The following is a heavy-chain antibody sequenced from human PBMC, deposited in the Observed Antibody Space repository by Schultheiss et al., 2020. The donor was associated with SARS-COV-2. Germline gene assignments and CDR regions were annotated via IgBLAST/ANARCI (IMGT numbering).Heavy chain of an antibody. CDR1: GGSVTSASYY. CDR2: IYYTGST. V-gene: IGHV4-61*01. Sequence: SETLSLTCTVSGGSVTSASYYWSWFRQPPGKGLEWIGYIYYTGSTYYNPSLRSRLTISLDTSKNQFSLKMSSVTAADTAVYYCATDRQVGCSGGSCQVDYYYCMDAWGQGTTVTVSS. CDR3: ATDRQVGCSGGSCQVDYYYCMDA. J-gene: IGHJ6*02. D-gene: IGHD2-15*01.